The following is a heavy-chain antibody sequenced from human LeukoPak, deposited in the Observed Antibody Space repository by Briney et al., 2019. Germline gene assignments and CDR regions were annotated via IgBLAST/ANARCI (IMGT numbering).Heavy chain of an antibody. J-gene: IGHJ4*02. Sequence: PGGSLRLSCAASGFTVSSNYMSWVRQAPGKGLEWVSVIYSGGSTYYADSVKGRFTISRDYAKNSLYLQMNSLRAEDTAVYYCARQYVDSNGYYFPPDYWGQGTLVTVSS. CDR2: IYSGGST. V-gene: IGHV3-53*01. CDR1: GFTVSSNY. D-gene: IGHD3-22*01. CDR3: ARQYVDSNGYYFPPDY.